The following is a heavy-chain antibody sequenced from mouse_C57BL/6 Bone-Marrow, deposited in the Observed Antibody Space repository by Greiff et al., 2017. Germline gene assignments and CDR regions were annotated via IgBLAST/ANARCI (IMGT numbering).Heavy chain of an antibody. CDR3: VKHYSGSIYDAMDY. V-gene: IGHV10-1*01. D-gene: IGHD1-1*01. Sequence: EVQVVESGGGLVQPKGSLKLSCAASGFSFNTYAMNWVRQAPGKGLEWVARIRSKSNNYATYYADSVKDRFTISRDDSESMLYLQMNNLKTEDTSMYYGVKHYSGSIYDAMDYWGQGTSVTVSS. J-gene: IGHJ4*01. CDR2: IRSKSNNYAT. CDR1: GFSFNTYA.